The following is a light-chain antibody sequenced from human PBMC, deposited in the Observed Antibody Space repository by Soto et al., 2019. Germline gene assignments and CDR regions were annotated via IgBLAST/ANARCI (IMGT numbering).Light chain of an antibody. CDR3: QQYNSYSRT. CDR2: DAF. J-gene: IGKJ1*01. Sequence: DIQMTQSPSSMSASVGASVTITCRASAGIRNDLGWYQQKPGKAPKRLIYDAFSLQSGVPSRFSGSGSGTEFTLTISSLQPDDFATYYCQQYNSYSRTFGQGTKVDIK. V-gene: IGKV1-17*01. CDR1: AGIRND.